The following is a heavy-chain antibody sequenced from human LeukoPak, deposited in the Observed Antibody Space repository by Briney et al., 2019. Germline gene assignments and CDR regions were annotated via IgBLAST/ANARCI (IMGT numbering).Heavy chain of an antibody. CDR1: GYRFTSYW. CDR2: IYPGDSDT. Sequence: PGESLKISCKGSGYRFTSYWIGWVRQMPGKGVGWMGIIYPGDSDTRYSPSFQGQVTISADKSISTAYLQWSSLKASDTAMYYCARLGSGWYKVNYYFDYWGQGTLVTVSS. D-gene: IGHD6-19*01. V-gene: IGHV5-51*01. J-gene: IGHJ4*02. CDR3: ARLGSGWYKVNYYFDY.